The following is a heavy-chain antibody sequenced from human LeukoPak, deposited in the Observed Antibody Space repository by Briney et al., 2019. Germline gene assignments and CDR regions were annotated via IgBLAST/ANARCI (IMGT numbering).Heavy chain of an antibody. D-gene: IGHD5-18*01. CDR2: IYYSGST. J-gene: IGHJ5*02. Sequence: SETLSLTCTVSGGSISSSSYYWGCIRQPPGKGLEWIGSIYYSGSTYYNPSLKSRVTISVDTSKNQFSLKLSSVTAADTAVYYCARHLGYSYGLYNWFDPWGQGTLVTVSS. CDR1: GGSISSSSYY. V-gene: IGHV4-39*01. CDR3: ARHLGYSYGLYNWFDP.